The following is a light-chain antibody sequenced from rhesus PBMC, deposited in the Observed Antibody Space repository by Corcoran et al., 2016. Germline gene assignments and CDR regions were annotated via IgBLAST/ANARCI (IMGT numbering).Light chain of an antibody. CDR2: YAS. Sequence: DIQMTQSPSSLSASVGDRVTITCRASQGISSYLAWYQQKPGKAPKPLIYYASNLESGVPSRFSGSGSWTEFTLTISSLQPEDVATYYCQQYHSAPRTFGQGTKVEIK. J-gene: IGKJ1*01. V-gene: IGKV1-37*01. CDR3: QQYHSAPRT. CDR1: QGISSY.